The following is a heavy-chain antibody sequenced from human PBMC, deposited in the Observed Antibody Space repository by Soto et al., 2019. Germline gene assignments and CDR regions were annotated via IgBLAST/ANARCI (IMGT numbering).Heavy chain of an antibody. V-gene: IGHV3-33*01. CDR1: GFSFGSYG. J-gene: IGHJ4*02. Sequence: QVKLVESGGGVVQPGRSLTLTCAATGFSFGSYGMHWVRQAPGKGLEWVALIWYNGGNKYYRESVKGRFTISRDNSKKTLSLQMNSLGAEDTAVYYCARANRPGDAYKPPFYDSWGQGTLVTVSS. CDR3: ARANRPGDAYKPPFYDS. D-gene: IGHD1-1*01. CDR2: IWYNGGNK.